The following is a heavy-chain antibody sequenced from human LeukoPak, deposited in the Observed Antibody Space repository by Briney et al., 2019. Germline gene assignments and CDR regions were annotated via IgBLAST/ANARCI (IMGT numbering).Heavy chain of an antibody. J-gene: IGHJ4*02. Sequence: PGRSLRLSCAASGFSFSNYGLHWVRQAPGKGLEWVAVISYDGTLKYYEDSVRGRFTISRDNSKNTLYLQMNSLRAEDTAVYYCAKDLNPFDYWGQGTLVTVSS. CDR2: ISYDGTLK. D-gene: IGHD1-14*01. CDR3: AKDLNPFDY. V-gene: IGHV3-30*18. CDR1: GFSFSNYG.